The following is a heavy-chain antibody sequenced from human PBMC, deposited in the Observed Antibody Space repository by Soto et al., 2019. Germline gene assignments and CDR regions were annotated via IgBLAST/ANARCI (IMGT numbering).Heavy chain of an antibody. CDR3: TRSKDGYNLVADY. V-gene: IGHV3-74*01. J-gene: IGHJ4*02. CDR2: INGDGSTT. D-gene: IGHD5-12*01. CDR1: GFTLSSFW. Sequence: EVQLVESGGGLVKPGGSLRLSFAASGFTLSSFWMHWVRQAPGKGLVWVSRINGDGSTTSYADSVKGRFTISRDNAKNTLYLQMNSLRAEETAVYYCTRSKDGYNLVADYWGQGTLVTVSS.